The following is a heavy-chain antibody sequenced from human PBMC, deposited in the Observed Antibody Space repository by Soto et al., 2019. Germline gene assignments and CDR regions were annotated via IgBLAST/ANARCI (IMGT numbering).Heavy chain of an antibody. V-gene: IGHV1-18*01. J-gene: IGHJ6*02. CDR3: ARDHVVPAAIGSYYYYYGMDV. CDR1: GYTFTSYG. D-gene: IGHD2-2*02. CDR2: ISAYNGNT. Sequence: ASVKVSCTASGYTFTSYGISWVRQAPGQGLEWMGWISAYNGNTNYAQKLQGRVTMTTDTSTSTAYMELRSLRSDDTAVYYCARDHVVPAAIGSYYYYYGMDVWGQGTTVIVSS.